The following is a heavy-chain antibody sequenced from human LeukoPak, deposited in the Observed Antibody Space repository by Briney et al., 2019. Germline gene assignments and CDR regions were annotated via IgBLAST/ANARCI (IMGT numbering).Heavy chain of an antibody. Sequence: SVKVSCKASGGTFSSYAISWVRQAPGQGLEWMGGIIPIFGTANYAQKFQGRVTITADESTSTAYMELSSLRSEDTAVYYCATHSGSYLTLHPFDYWGQGTLATVSS. CDR1: GGTFSSYA. D-gene: IGHD1-26*01. V-gene: IGHV1-69*13. J-gene: IGHJ4*02. CDR3: ATHSGSYLTLHPFDY. CDR2: IIPIFGTA.